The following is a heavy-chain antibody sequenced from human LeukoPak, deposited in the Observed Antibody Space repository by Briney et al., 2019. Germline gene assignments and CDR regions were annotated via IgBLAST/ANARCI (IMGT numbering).Heavy chain of an antibody. CDR2: IYISGTT. D-gene: IGHD3-3*01. J-gene: IGHJ4*02. V-gene: IGHV4-59*01. Sequence: SETLSLTCTVSGGSISTYYWSWIRQPPGKGLEWIGYIYISGTTNYNPSLKSRVTMSVDTSKNQLSMKLSSVTAADTAVYYCARGSEFGDCWGQGTLVTVSS. CDR1: GGSISTYY. CDR3: ARGSEFGDC.